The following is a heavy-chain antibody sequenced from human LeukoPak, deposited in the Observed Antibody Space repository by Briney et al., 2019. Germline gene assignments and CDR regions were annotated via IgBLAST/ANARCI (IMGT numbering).Heavy chain of an antibody. J-gene: IGHJ4*02. D-gene: IGHD5-18*01. CDR3: AMVPGYGYFDY. V-gene: IGHV3-21*06. CDR2: ISSSSSYI. Sequence: GGSLRLSCAPSGLTFSSYSMNCVRHAPGKGVEWVSSISSSSSYIYYADSVKGRFTISRDNAKNSLYLQMNSLRAEDTAVYYCAMVPGYGYFDYWGQGTLVTVSS. CDR1: GLTFSSYS.